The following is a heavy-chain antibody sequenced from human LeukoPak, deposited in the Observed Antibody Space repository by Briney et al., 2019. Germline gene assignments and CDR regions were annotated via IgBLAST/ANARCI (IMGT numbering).Heavy chain of an antibody. Sequence: SQTLSLTCTVSGGSISSGRYYWSWIRQPAGKGLEWIGRIYTSGSTNYNPSLKSRVTISVDTSKNQFSLKLSSVTAADTAVYYCAREGGYYGGFDYWGQGTLVTVSS. CDR2: IYTSGST. CDR1: GGSISSGRYY. D-gene: IGHD3-22*01. J-gene: IGHJ4*02. V-gene: IGHV4-61*02. CDR3: AREGGYYGGFDY.